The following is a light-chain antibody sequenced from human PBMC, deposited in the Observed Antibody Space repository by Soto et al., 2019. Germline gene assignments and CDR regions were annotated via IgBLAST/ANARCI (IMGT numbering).Light chain of an antibody. CDR1: QSVSSK. CDR3: QQYHNWPPLT. CDR2: GAS. Sequence: EIVMTQSPATLSVSPGERATLSCRASQSVSSKLAWYQQKPGQPPRLLIYGASTRATGIPARFSGSGSATEFTLTISSLQSEDFAVYYCQQYHNWPPLTFGGGTKVEIK. V-gene: IGKV3-15*01. J-gene: IGKJ4*01.